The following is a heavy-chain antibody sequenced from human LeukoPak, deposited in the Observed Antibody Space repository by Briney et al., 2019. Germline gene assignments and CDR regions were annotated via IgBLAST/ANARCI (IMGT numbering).Heavy chain of an antibody. D-gene: IGHD4/OR15-4a*01. V-gene: IGHV1-18*01. CDR1: GYTFTSYG. J-gene: IGHJ6*03. CDR3: ARRGLNYYYYYMDV. Sequence: ASVKVSCKASGYTFTSYGISWVRQAPGQGLEWMGWISAYNGNTNYAQKLQGRVTMTTDTSTSTAYMELRSLRSDDTAAYYCARRGLNYYYYYMDVWGKGTTVTVSS. CDR2: ISAYNGNT.